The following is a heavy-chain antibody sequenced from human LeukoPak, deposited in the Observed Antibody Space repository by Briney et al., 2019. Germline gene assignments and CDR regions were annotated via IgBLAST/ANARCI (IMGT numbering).Heavy chain of an antibody. CDR3: VRGGPSTWS. CDR2: INDDGSDT. D-gene: IGHD2-15*01. J-gene: IGHJ5*02. Sequence: GGSLRLSCAASGFTFKLYWMHWVRQVPVKRPVWVSRINDDGSDTIYADSVRGRFTISRDDAKNTVYLQMNSLRAEDTAVYYCVRGGPSTWSWGQGTLVTVSS. CDR1: GFTFKLYW. V-gene: IGHV3-74*01.